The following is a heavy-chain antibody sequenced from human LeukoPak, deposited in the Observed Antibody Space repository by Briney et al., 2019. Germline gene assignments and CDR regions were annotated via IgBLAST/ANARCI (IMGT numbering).Heavy chain of an antibody. CDR3: VKGQRGDYYGSGSFAT. Sequence: PGRSLRLSCVASGFIFDEYIMHWVRHAPGKGLEWVSGISWDGGSIGYADSVKGRFTVSRDSAKNSLHPQMDSLKTEDTAFYYCVKGQRGDYYGSGSFATWGQGTLVIVSS. J-gene: IGHJ4*02. V-gene: IGHV3-9*01. D-gene: IGHD3-10*01. CDR2: ISWDGGSI. CDR1: GFIFDEYI.